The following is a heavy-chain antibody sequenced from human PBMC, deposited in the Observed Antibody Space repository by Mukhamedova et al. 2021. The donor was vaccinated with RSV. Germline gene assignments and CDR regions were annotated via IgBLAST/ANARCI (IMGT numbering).Heavy chain of an antibody. V-gene: IGHV3-33*01. CDR2: IWYDGSNT. D-gene: IGHD5-24*01. CDR3: ARDDGSTAFDF. CDR1: SYG. Sequence: SYGMHWVRQAPGKGLEWVAVIWYDGSNTYYADSVKGRFTISRDNSENTLYLQMNSLRAEDTAVYYCARDDGSTAFDFWGQGTL. J-gene: IGHJ4*02.